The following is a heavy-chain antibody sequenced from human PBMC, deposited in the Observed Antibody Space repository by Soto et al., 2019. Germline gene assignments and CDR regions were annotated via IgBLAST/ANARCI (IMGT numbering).Heavy chain of an antibody. Sequence: GGSLRLSCAASGFTFSSYWMHWVRQAPGKGLVWVSRINSDGSSTSYADSVKGRFTISRDNAKNTLYLQMNSLRAEDTAVYYCARARIIVVVPAANEKGNWFDPWGQGTLVTVSS. J-gene: IGHJ5*02. CDR1: GFTFSSYW. V-gene: IGHV3-74*01. CDR3: ARARIIVVVPAANEKGNWFDP. D-gene: IGHD2-2*01. CDR2: INSDGSST.